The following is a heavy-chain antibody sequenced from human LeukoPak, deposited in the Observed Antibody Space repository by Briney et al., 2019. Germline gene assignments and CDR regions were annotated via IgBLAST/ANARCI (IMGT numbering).Heavy chain of an antibody. V-gene: IGHV1-18*01. Sequence: ASVKVSCKTSGYTFSSYGLTWMRQAPGQGPEWLGWSSPYNGNTNYAQKFQGRVTMTTDTSTTTAYMELRSLRSDDTAVYYCARGRGYNYDRSGYYDFDYLGQGTPVTVSS. J-gene: IGHJ4*02. CDR2: SSPYNGNT. CDR3: ARGRGYNYDRSGYYDFDY. D-gene: IGHD3-22*01. CDR1: GYTFSSYG.